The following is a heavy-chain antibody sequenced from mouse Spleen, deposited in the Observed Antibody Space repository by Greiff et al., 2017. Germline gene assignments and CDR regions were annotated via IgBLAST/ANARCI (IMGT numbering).Heavy chain of an antibody. CDR1: GYTFTSYW. Sequence: QVQLQQPGAELVKPGASVKVSCNASGYTFTSYWMHWVKQRPGQGLEWIGRIHPSDSDTNYNQKFKGKATLTVDKSSSTAYMQLSSLTSEDSAVYYCAIDATMIRFAYWGQGTLVTVSA. CDR3: AIDATMIRFAY. D-gene: IGHD2-4*01. V-gene: IGHV1-74*01. CDR2: IHPSDSDT. J-gene: IGHJ3*01.